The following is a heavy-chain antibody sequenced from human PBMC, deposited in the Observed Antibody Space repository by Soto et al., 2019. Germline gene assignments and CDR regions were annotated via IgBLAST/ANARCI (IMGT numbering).Heavy chain of an antibody. V-gene: IGHV3-21*01. CDR3: ARDGGRGGGGYFDL. CDR2: ISSSSSYI. CDR1: GFTFSSYS. Sequence: EVQLVESGGGLVKPGGSLRLSCAASGFTFSSYSMNWVRQAPGKGLEWVSSISSSSSYIYYADSVKGRFTISRDNAKNSLYLQMNSLRGEDTAVYYCARDGGRGGGGYFDLWGRGTLVTVSS. J-gene: IGHJ2*01. D-gene: IGHD3-16*01.